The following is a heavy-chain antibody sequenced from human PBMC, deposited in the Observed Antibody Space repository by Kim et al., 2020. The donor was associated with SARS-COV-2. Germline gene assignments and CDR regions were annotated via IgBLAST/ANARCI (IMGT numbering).Heavy chain of an antibody. CDR2: INHSGST. CDR3: ARFKEEVSMIVVVISAVSSYADY. D-gene: IGHD3-22*01. Sequence: SETLSLTCAVYGGSFSGYYWSWIRQPPGKGLEWIGEINHSGSTNYNPSLKSRVTISVDTSKNQFSLKLSSVTAADTADYYGARFKEEVSMIVVVISAVSSYADYWGRGTLVTVSS. CDR1: GGSFSGYY. J-gene: IGHJ4*02. V-gene: IGHV4-34*01.